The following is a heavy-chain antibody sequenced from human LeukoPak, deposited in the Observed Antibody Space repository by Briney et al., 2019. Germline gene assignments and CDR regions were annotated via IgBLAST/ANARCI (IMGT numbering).Heavy chain of an antibody. J-gene: IGHJ4*02. CDR2: IWYDGSNK. D-gene: IGHD6-19*01. Sequence: GGSLRLSCAAYGFTFSTYGVHWVRQAPGKGLEWVAGIWYDGSNKYYADSVKGRFTVSRDNSKNTLYLQMNSLRAGDTAVYYCARVDRSGWYVHDYWGQGTLVTVSS. CDR3: ARVDRSGWYVHDY. V-gene: IGHV3-33*01. CDR1: GFTFSTYG.